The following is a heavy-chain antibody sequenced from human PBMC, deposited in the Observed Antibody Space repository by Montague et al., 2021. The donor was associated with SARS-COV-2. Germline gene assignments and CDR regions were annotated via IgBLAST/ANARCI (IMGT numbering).Heavy chain of an antibody. CDR1: GGSMSDHY. J-gene: IGHJ5*02. V-gene: IGHV4-59*11. Sequence: SETLSLTCTVSGGSMSDHYWAWIRQPPGKGLEWLAYIYYSGGIXSXASXXXRVSMSVDTSKNQFSLRLTSVTAADTAVYYCAKAVSVRRAVNWFDPWGQRTLVTVSS. CDR2: IYYSGGI. D-gene: IGHD3-10*01. CDR3: AKAVSVRRAVNWFDP.